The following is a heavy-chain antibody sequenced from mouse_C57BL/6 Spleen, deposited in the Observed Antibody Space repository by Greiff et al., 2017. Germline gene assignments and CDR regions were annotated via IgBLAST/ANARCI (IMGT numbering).Heavy chain of an antibody. CDR3: ARILLGLDY. V-gene: IGHV1-50*01. J-gene: IGHJ2*01. D-gene: IGHD4-1*01. CDR2: IYPGECYT. Sequence: QVQLQQPGPELVKPGASVKISCKASGYTFTSYWIQWVKQRPGQGLEWIGGIYPGECYTKYNQKFKGKATLTVDTSSSTAYMQLSSLTSEDSAVYYCARILLGLDYWGQGTTLTASS. CDR1: GYTFTSYW.